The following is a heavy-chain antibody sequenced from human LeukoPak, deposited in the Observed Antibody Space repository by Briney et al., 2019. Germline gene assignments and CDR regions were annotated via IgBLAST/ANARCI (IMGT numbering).Heavy chain of an antibody. J-gene: IGHJ4*02. V-gene: IGHV3-7*01. D-gene: IGHD3-10*01. CDR1: GFTFNGYW. CDR2: IKQDGSEK. CDR3: ASQSFGELAY. Sequence: GGSLRLSCAASGFTFNGYWMSWVRQAPGKGLEWVANIKQDGSEKYYVDSVKGRFTISRDNAKKSLYLQMNRLRAEDTAVYYCASQSFGELAYWGQGTLVTVSS.